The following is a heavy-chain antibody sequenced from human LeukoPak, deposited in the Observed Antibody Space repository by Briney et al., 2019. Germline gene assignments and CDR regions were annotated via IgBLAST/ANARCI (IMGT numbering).Heavy chain of an antibody. Sequence: SETLSLTCTVSGDSITSSYWSWIRQPPGKGLEWIGHIYFTGSTNHNPSLKSRVSISLDTSKKEFSLKLSFVTAADTAIYYCAGSKLVRGYNIDSWGQGTLVTVSS. CDR1: GDSITSSY. CDR3: AGSKLVRGYNIDS. D-gene: IGHD6-6*01. CDR2: IYFTGST. J-gene: IGHJ4*02. V-gene: IGHV4-59*01.